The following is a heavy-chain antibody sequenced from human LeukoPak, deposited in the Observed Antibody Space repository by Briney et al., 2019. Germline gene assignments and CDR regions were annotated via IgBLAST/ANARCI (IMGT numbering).Heavy chain of an antibody. CDR1: GFTFSSYG. D-gene: IGHD6-19*01. V-gene: IGHV3-30*18. CDR3: AKDSSGWPFDY. Sequence: GGSLRLSCAASGFTFSSYGMHWVRQAPGKGLEWVAVISYDGSNKYYADSVKGRFTISRDNSKNTLYLQMNSLRAEDTAVYYCAKDSSGWPFDYWGQGTLVTVSS. CDR2: ISYDGSNK. J-gene: IGHJ4*02.